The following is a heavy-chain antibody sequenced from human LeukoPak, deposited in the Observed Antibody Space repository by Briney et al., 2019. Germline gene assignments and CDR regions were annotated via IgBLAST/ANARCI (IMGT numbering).Heavy chain of an antibody. Sequence: ASVTVSFTASGGTFSSYAISWVRQAPGQGLEWMGGIIPIFGTANYAQKFQGRVTITADESTSTAYMELSSLRSEDTAVYYCARDSSTYSGSYDWGQGTLVTVSS. CDR3: ARDSSTYSGSYD. V-gene: IGHV1-69*13. J-gene: IGHJ4*02. CDR2: IIPIFGTA. D-gene: IGHD1-26*01. CDR1: GGTFSSYA.